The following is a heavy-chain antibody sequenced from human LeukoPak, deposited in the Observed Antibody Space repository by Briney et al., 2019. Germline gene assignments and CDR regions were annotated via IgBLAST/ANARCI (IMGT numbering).Heavy chain of an antibody. D-gene: IGHD3-22*01. CDR3: ARDNYDSSGPYYFDY. J-gene: IGHJ4*02. V-gene: IGHV3-48*03. CDR2: ISSSGSTI. CDR1: GFTFSTYE. Sequence: GGSLRLSCAASGFTFSTYEMTWVRQSPGKGLEWVSYISSSGSTIYYADSVKGRYTISRDNARNSLYLQMNSLRAEDTAVYYCARDNYDSSGPYYFDYWGQGTLVTVSS.